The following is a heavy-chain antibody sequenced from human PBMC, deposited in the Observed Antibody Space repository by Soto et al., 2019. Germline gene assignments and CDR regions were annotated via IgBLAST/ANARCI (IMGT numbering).Heavy chain of an antibody. CDR3: ARYCSGGSCYFDGYDY. D-gene: IGHD2-15*01. J-gene: IGHJ4*02. CDR2: IYHSGST. V-gene: IGHV4-4*02. Sequence: QVQLQESGPGLVKPSGTLSLTCAVSGGSISSSNWWSWVRQPPGKGLEWIGEIYHSGSTNYNPSLKSLVTISVDKSKNQFSLKLSSVTAADTAVYYCARYCSGGSCYFDGYDYWGQGTLVTVSS. CDR1: GGSISSSNW.